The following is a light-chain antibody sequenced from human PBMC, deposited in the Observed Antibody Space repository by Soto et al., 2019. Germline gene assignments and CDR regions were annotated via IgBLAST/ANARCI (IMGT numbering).Light chain of an antibody. V-gene: IGLV2-23*02. CDR2: EVN. Sequence: QSALTQPASVSGSPGQSITISCTGTNSDVGTYDLVSWYQQHPGKAPKLMIFEVNKRPSGVSNRFSGSKSGNTASLTISGLQAEDESDYCCCSYVGGSTYALFGGGTKLTVL. CDR1: NSDVGTYDL. J-gene: IGLJ3*02. CDR3: CSYVGGSTYAL.